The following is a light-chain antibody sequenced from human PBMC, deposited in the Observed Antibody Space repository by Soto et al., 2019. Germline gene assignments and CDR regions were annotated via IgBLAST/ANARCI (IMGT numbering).Light chain of an antibody. J-gene: IGLJ3*02. V-gene: IGLV2-8*01. CDR1: SSDVGGYNY. CDR3: SSYAASNNCYFV. Sequence: QSALTQPPSASGSPGQSVTISCTGTSSDVGGYNYVSWYQQYPGRAPKLMIYDVTKRPSGVPDRFSGSKSGNTASLTVSGLQAEDEAEYYYSSYAASNNCYFVFGGGTKLTVL. CDR2: DVT.